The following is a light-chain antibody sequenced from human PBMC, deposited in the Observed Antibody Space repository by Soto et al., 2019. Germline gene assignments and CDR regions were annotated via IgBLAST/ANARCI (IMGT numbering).Light chain of an antibody. Sequence: DIQLTQSPSFLSASVGDRVTITCRASQGISSNLAWYQQKPGKAPKLLIYAASTLQSGVPSRFSVSRSGTEFTHTTSSLQHEDFATDYCQQFNSYPITFGQGTRLEIK. CDR1: QGISSN. V-gene: IGKV1-9*01. CDR2: AAS. J-gene: IGKJ5*01. CDR3: QQFNSYPIT.